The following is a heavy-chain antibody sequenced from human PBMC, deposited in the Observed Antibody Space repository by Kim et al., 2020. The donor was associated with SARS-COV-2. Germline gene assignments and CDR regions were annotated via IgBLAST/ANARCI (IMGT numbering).Heavy chain of an antibody. D-gene: IGHD3-22*01. V-gene: IGHV3-15*01. CDR1: GFTFSNAW. J-gene: IGHJ6*02. CDR2: IKSKTDGGTT. CDR3: TTDEYGDSSGTYSYYYGMDV. Sequence: GGSLRLSCAASGFTFSNAWMSWVRQAPGKGLEWVGRIKSKTDGGTTDYAAPVKGRFTISRDDSKNTLYLQMNSLKTEDTAVYYCTTDEYGDSSGTYSYYYGMDVWGQGTTVTVSS.